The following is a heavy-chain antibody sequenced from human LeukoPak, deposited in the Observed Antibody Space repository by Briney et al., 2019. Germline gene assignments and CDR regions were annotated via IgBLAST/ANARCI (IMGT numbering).Heavy chain of an antibody. D-gene: IGHD4-11*01. V-gene: IGHV3-43*01. Sequence: GGSLRLSCAASGFTFDDYTMHWVRQAPGKGLEWVSLISWDGGSTYYADSVKGRFTISRDNSKNSLYLQMNSLRTEDTALYYCAKDITPSSKSGYFDYWDQGTLVTVSS. CDR1: GFTFDDYT. CDR2: ISWDGGST. CDR3: AKDITPSSKSGYFDY. J-gene: IGHJ4*02.